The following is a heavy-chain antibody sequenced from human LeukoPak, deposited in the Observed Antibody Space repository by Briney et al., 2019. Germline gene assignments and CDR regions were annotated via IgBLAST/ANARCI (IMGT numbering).Heavy chain of an antibody. J-gene: IGHJ3*02. CDR2: ISSSSSYT. CDR1: GFTFSDYY. V-gene: IGHV3-11*06. CDR3: ARGGPKSAFDI. Sequence: GGSLRLSCAASGFTFSDYYMSWIRQAPGKGLQWVSYISSSSSYTNYADSVKGRFTISRDNAKNSLYLQMNSLRAEDTAVYYCARGGPKSAFDIWGQGTMVTVSS.